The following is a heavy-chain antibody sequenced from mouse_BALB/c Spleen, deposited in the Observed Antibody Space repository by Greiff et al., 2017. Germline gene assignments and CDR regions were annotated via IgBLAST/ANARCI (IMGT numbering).Heavy chain of an antibody. CDR3: ARGDGNYDYAMDY. CDR1: GYSITSDYA. V-gene: IGHV3-2*02. Sequence: EVQLQESGPGLVKPSQSLSLTCTVTGYSITSDYAWNWIRQFPGNKLEWMGYISYSGSTSYNPSLKSRISITRDTSKNQFFLQLNSVTTEDTATYYCARGDGNYDYAMDYWGQGTSVTVSS. D-gene: IGHD2-1*01. J-gene: IGHJ4*01. CDR2: ISYSGST.